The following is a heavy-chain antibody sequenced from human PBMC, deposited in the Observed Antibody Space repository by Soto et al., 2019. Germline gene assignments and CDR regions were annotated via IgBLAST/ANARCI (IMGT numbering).Heavy chain of an antibody. J-gene: IGHJ6*02. CDR2: IIPIFGTA. CDR1: GGTFSSYA. CDR3: ARDGGYCSSTSCPSPFYYYYGMDV. V-gene: IGHV1-69*06. D-gene: IGHD2-2*01. Sequence: QVQLVQSGAEVKKPGSSVKVSCKASGGTFSSYAISWVRQSPGQGLEWMGGIIPIFGTANYAQKFQGRVTITEDKSTSTADMELSSLRSEDTAVYYCARDGGYCSSTSCPSPFYYYYGMDVWGQGTTVTVSS.